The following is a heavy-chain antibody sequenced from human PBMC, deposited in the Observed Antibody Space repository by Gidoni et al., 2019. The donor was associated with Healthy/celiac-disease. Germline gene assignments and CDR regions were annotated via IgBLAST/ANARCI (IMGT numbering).Heavy chain of an antibody. Sequence: EVQLVESGGGLVKPGGSLRLSCAASGFTLSSYSMNWVRQAPGKGLEWVSSISSSSSYIYYADSVKGRFTISRDNAKNSLYLQMNSLRAEDTAVYYCARERVNYYYGMDVWGQGTTVTVSS. CDR2: ISSSSSYI. J-gene: IGHJ6*02. CDR1: GFTLSSYS. V-gene: IGHV3-21*01. CDR3: ARERVNYYYGMDV.